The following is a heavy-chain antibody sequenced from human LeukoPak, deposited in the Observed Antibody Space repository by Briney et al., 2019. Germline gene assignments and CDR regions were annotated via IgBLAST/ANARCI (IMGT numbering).Heavy chain of an antibody. CDR3: ARGIAAAAKQGGFDF. CDR1: GDSISSYY. Sequence: PSETLSLTCTVSGDSISSYYWSWIRQPAGKGLEWIGRIYTTGSTNYNPSLKSRVTMSVDTSKNHFSLKLSSVTAADTAMYYCARGIAAAAKQGGFDFWGQGTLVTVSS. J-gene: IGHJ4*02. CDR2: IYTTGST. V-gene: IGHV4-4*07. D-gene: IGHD6-13*01.